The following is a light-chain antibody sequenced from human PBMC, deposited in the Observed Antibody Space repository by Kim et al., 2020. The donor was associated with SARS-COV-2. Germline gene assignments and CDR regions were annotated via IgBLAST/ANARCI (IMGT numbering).Light chain of an antibody. J-gene: IGLJ3*02. CDR2: EVS. CDR1: PSVVVTHNY. Sequence: GQAVTISYTRTPSVVVTHNYVSWYHRHPVKAPKLMIFEVSERPSGVPDRFSGSKSGNTASLTVSGLQAEDEADYYCSSYAGKNDVVFGGGTQLTVL. CDR3: SSYAGKNDVV. V-gene: IGLV2-8*01.